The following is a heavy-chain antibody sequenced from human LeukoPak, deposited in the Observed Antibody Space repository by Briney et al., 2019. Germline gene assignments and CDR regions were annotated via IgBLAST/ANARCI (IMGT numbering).Heavy chain of an antibody. CDR1: GGSISSSSYY. CDR2: IYYSGST. Sequence: PAGTLSLTCTVSGGSISSSSYYWGWIRQPPGKGREWIMRIYYSGSTYYNPSLNSRVATSVDTSKNQFSLKLSSVTAADTAVYYCARQYYYDSQPKDVFDIWGQGTMVTV. V-gene: IGHV4-39*01. J-gene: IGHJ3*02. CDR3: ARQYYYDSQPKDVFDI. D-gene: IGHD3-22*01.